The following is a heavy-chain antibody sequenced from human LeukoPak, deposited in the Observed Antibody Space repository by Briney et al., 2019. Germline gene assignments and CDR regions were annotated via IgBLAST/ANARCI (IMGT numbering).Heavy chain of an antibody. Sequence: GGSLRLSCAASGFTFSSYGMHWVRQAPGKGLEWVAVIWYDGSNKYYADSVKGRFTISRDNSKNTLYLQMTSPRAEDTAVYYCARDKSGYDYWGQGTLVTVSS. CDR3: ARDKSGYDY. J-gene: IGHJ4*02. V-gene: IGHV3-33*01. CDR1: GFTFSSYG. D-gene: IGHD3-3*01. CDR2: IWYDGSNK.